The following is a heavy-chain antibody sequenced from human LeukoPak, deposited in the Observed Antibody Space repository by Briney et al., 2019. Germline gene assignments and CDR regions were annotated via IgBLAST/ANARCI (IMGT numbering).Heavy chain of an antibody. Sequence: ASVKVSCKTSGGTFSSYAISWVRQAPGQGLEWMGRIIPILGIANYAQKFQGRVTITADKSTSTAYMELSSLRSEDTAVYYCARELATERFDYWGQGTLVTVSS. CDR1: GGTFSSYA. CDR2: IIPILGIA. CDR3: ARELATERFDY. D-gene: IGHD5-12*01. V-gene: IGHV1-69*04. J-gene: IGHJ4*02.